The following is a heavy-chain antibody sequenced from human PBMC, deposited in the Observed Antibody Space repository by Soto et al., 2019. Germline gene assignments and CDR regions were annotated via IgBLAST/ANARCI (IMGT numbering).Heavy chain of an antibody. CDR2: IYNSGST. Sequence: SETLSLTCIVSGGSMDNYYWNWIRQPPGKGLEWIGYIYNSGSTSYNPSLESRVTISVDTSKNQFSLRLSSVTAADTAVYYCARRPGFGHAFDIWGPGTTVTVSS. D-gene: IGHD3-10*01. V-gene: IGHV4-59*08. CDR3: ARRPGFGHAFDI. J-gene: IGHJ3*02. CDR1: GGSMDNYY.